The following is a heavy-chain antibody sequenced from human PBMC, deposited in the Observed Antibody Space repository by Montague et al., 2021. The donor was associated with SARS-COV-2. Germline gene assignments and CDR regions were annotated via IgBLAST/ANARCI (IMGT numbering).Heavy chain of an antibody. CDR2: IYYSGST. D-gene: IGHD4-17*01. V-gene: IGHV4-39*07. Sequence: SETLSLTCTVSGGSISSSSYYWGWICQPPGKGLEWIGSIYYSGSTYYNPSLKSRVTISVDTSKNQFSLKLSSVTAAATAVYYCARDYGDYGSGYYCGMDVWGQGTTVTVSS. J-gene: IGHJ6*02. CDR3: ARDYGDYGSGYYCGMDV. CDR1: GGSISSSSYY.